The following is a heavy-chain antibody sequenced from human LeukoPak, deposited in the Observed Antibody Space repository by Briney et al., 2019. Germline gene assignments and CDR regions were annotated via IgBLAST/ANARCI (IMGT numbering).Heavy chain of an antibody. Sequence: GGSLRLSCAASGLTFMTYAMHWVRQAPGKGLEYVSAISSNGGTTYYADSVKGRFAISRDNSKNTLYLQMSSLRAEDTAVYYCVKASRSSSWYFDYWGQGTLVTVSS. CDR2: ISSNGGTT. V-gene: IGHV3-64D*08. CDR3: VKASRSSSWYFDY. CDR1: GLTFMTYA. J-gene: IGHJ4*02. D-gene: IGHD6-13*01.